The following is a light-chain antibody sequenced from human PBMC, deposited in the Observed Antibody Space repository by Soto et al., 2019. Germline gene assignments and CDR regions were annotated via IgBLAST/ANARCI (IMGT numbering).Light chain of an antibody. J-gene: IGKJ5*01. V-gene: IGKV3-11*01. CDR1: QSVSSY. CDR2: DAS. CDR3: QQRSNWPTGT. Sequence: EIVWTQSPATLSLSPGERATLSGRASQSVSSYLAWYQQKPGQAPRLLIYDASNRATGIPARFSGSGSGTDFTLTISSLEPEDCAVYYCQQRSNWPTGTFGQGTRLEI.